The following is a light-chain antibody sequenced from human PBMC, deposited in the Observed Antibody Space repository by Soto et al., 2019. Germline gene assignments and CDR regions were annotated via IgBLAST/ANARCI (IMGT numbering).Light chain of an antibody. V-gene: IGLV2-14*01. J-gene: IGLJ1*01. CDR3: SSYTSSSLL. CDR1: SSDVGGYNY. CDR2: DVS. Sequence: QSALTQPASVSGSPGQSITISCTGTSSDVGGYNYVSWYQQHPGKAPKLMIYDVSYRPSGVSNRFSGSKSGNTASLTISGLHAEDEADYYCSSYTSSSLLFGTGTKLTVL.